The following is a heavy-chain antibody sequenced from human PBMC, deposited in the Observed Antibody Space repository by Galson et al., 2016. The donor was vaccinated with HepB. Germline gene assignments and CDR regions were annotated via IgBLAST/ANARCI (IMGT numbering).Heavy chain of an antibody. CDR3: TASGSPGLDY. CDR1: GFTSTSSA. CDR2: IVVGSGNT. Sequence: SVKVSCKASGFTSTSSAMQWVRQARGQRLEWIGWIVVGSGNTNYAQKFQERVTITRDMSTSTAYMELSSLRSEDTAVYYCTASGSPGLDYWGQGTLVTVSS. J-gene: IGHJ4*02. V-gene: IGHV1-58*02. D-gene: IGHD3-10*01.